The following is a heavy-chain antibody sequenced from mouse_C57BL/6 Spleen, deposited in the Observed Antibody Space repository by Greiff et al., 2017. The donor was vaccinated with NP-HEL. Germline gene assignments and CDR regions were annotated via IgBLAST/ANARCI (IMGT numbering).Heavy chain of an antibody. CDR1: GYTFTSYW. D-gene: IGHD4-1*01. CDR2: IDPSDSDT. V-gene: IGHV1-52*01. CDR3: APGTFDY. Sequence: QVQLQQSGAELVRPGSSVKLSCKASGYTFTSYWMHWVKQRPIQGLEWIGNIDPSDSDTHYNQKFKDKATLTVDKSSSTAYMQLSSLTSEDSAVYYCAPGTFDYWGQGTTLTVSS. J-gene: IGHJ2*01.